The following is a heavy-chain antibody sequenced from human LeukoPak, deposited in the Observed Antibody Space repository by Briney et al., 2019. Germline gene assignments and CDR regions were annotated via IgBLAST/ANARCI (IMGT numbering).Heavy chain of an antibody. CDR2: INHSGST. CDR1: GGSFSGYY. CDR3: ARGRNDSYYFDY. J-gene: IGHJ4*02. Sequence: TASETLSITCAVYGGSFSGYYWSWIRQPPGKGLEWIGEINHSGSTNYDPSLKSRVTISVDTSKNQFSLKLSSVTAADTAVYYCARGRNDSYYFDYWGQGTLVTVSS. D-gene: IGHD2-21*01. V-gene: IGHV4-34*01.